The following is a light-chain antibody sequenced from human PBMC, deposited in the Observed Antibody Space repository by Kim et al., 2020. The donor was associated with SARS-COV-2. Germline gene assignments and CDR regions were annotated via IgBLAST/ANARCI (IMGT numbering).Light chain of an antibody. CDR2: EAS. CDR1: QNIGSY. V-gene: IGKV1-5*03. J-gene: IGKJ2*01. Sequence: LSASVGDRVTITCRASQNIGSYLAWYQQKPGKAPKLLIYEASFLESGVPSRFSGSGSGTEFTLTISSLQPDDFATYYCQQYNSYSTFGQGTKLEI. CDR3: QQYNSYST.